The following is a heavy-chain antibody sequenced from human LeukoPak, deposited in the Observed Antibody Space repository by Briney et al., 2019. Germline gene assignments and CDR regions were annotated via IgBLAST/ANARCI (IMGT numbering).Heavy chain of an antibody. J-gene: IGHJ4*02. V-gene: IGHV3-15*01. CDR3: TTDGAGRYFDWLFSSAY. CDR1: GFTFSNAW. Sequence: PGGSLRLSCAASGFTFSNAWMSWVRQAPGKGLEWVGRIKSKTDGGTTDYAAPVKGRFTISRDDSKNTLYLQVNSLKTEDTAVYYCTTDGAGRYFDWLFSSAYWGQGTLVTVSS. D-gene: IGHD3-9*01. CDR2: IKSKTDGGTT.